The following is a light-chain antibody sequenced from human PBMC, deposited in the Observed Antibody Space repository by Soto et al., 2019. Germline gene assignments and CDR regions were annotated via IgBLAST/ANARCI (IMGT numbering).Light chain of an antibody. CDR2: AAS. CDR1: QGISRS. V-gene: IGKV1D-16*01. CDR3: QQRNSYPRT. J-gene: IGKJ2*01. Sequence: DIQMTQSPSSVSASVGDRVTISCQASQGISRSLAWYQQKPGKAPNPLISAASTLQSGVPSRFSGSGSETEFTLTITSLQPEDSATYYCQQRNSYPRTFGQGPRWIS.